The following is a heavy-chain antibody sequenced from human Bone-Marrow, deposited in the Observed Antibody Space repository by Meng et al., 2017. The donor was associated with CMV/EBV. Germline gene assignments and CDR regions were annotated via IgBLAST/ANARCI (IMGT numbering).Heavy chain of an antibody. D-gene: IGHD3-22*01. J-gene: IGHJ5*02. V-gene: IGHV4-34*01. CDR2: INHSGST. Sequence: YGGAFSGYYWSWIRQPPEKGLEWIGEINHSGSTNYNPSLKSRVTISVDTSKNQFSLKLSSVTAADTAVYYCARMGYYDSSGYYWFDPWGQGTLVTVSS. CDR1: GGAFSGYY. CDR3: ARMGYYDSSGYYWFDP.